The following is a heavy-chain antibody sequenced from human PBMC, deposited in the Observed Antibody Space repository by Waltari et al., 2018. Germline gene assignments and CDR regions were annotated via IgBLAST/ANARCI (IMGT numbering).Heavy chain of an antibody. CDR3: ARDLHSSRLFDY. CDR2: IYYSGST. J-gene: IGHJ4*02. V-gene: IGHV4-39*07. Sequence: QLQLQESGPGLVKPSETLSLTRTVSGGSISSSSYYWGWIRQPPGKGLEWIGSIYYSGSTYYNPSLKSRVTISVDTSKNQFSLKLSSVTAADTAVYYCARDLHSSRLFDYWGQGTLVTVSS. D-gene: IGHD6-13*01. CDR1: GGSISSSSYY.